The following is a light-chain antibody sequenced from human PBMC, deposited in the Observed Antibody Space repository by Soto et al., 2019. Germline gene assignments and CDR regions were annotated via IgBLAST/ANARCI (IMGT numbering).Light chain of an antibody. CDR2: GNT. CDR3: QSYDSSLSGFV. CDR1: SSNIGAGYV. V-gene: IGLV1-40*01. Sequence: QSVLTQPPSVSGAPGQRVTISCTGSSSNIGAGYVVHWYQQLPGTAPKLLIYGNTNRPSGVPDRFSGSMSGTSASLAITGLQAEDEADYYCQSYDSSLSGFVFGTGTKVTVL. J-gene: IGLJ1*01.